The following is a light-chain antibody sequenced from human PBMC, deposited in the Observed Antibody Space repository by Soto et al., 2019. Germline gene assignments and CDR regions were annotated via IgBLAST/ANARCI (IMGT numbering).Light chain of an antibody. V-gene: IGKV4-1*01. CDR3: QQYYSTPQT. J-gene: IGKJ1*01. CDR2: WAS. CDR1: QSVFFISNNKNY. Sequence: DIVMTQSPDSLAVSLGERATINCKSSQSVFFISNNKNYLAWYQQKPGQPPKLLIYWASTRESGVPDRFSGSGSGTDFTLTISSLQAEDVAVYYCQQYYSTPQTFGQGTKVDIK.